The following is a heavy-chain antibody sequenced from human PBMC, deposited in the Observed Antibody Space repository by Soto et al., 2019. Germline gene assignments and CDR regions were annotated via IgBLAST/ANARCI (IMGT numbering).Heavy chain of an antibody. Sequence: SVNVSFKDSGFTFRSSAVQWLRPARGQRLELIGWIAVGSGDRRYAQKFQERVTTIWDVSTSTSYMELSSLRSDDTAVYYCAATSPDHHDRSCFWGYFDYWGQGALVTVSS. CDR2: IAVGSGDR. D-gene: IGHD3-22*01. CDR1: GFTFRSSA. V-gene: IGHV1-58*01. CDR3: AATSPDHHDRSCFWGYFDY. J-gene: IGHJ4*02.